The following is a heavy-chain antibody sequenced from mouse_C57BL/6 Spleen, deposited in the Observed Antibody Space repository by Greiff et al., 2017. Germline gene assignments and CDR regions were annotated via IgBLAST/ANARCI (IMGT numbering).Heavy chain of an antibody. V-gene: IGHV1-42*01. D-gene: IGHD2-10*01. CDR3: ARPYYASGGFAY. CDR2: INPSTGGT. CDR1: GYSFTGYY. J-gene: IGHJ3*01. Sequence: VQLQQSGPELVKPGASVKISCKASGYSFTGYYMNWVKQSPDKSLEWIGEINPSTGGTPYNQKFKAKATLTVDKSSSTAYMQLKSLTSEDSAVYYCARPYYASGGFAYWGQGTLVTVSA.